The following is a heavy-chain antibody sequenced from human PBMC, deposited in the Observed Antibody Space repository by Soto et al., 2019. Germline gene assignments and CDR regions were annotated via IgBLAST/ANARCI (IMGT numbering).Heavy chain of an antibody. CDR1: GFTFSSYA. D-gene: IGHD2-15*01. V-gene: IGHV3-23*01. CDR3: AKVWYCSGGSCYSGGMDV. CDR2: ISGSGGST. J-gene: IGHJ6*02. Sequence: GGSLRLSCAASGFTFSSYAMSWVRQAPGKGLEWVSAISGSGGSTYYADSVKGRFTISRDNSKNTLYLRMNSLRAEDTAVYYCAKVWYCSGGSCYSGGMDVWGQGTTVTVSS.